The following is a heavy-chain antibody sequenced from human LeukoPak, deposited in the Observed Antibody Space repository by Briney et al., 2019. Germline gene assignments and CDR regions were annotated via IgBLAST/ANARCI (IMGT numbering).Heavy chain of an antibody. Sequence: GGSLRLSCSASGFTFSTYAMHWVRQAPGKGLEYVSAISSNGGSTYYADSVKGRFTISRDNSKSTLYLRMSSLRAEDTAVYYCVVSYLYAFDIWGQGTMVTVSS. CDR1: GFTFSTYA. CDR3: VVSYLYAFDI. CDR2: ISSNGGST. D-gene: IGHD5-18*01. J-gene: IGHJ3*02. V-gene: IGHV3-64D*09.